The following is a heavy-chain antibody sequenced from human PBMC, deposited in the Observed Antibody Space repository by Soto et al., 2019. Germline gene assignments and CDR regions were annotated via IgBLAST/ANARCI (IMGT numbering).Heavy chain of an antibody. J-gene: IGHJ4*02. V-gene: IGHV1-69*02. Sequence: QVQLVQSGAEVKKPGSSVKVSCTASEGTFNSYTISWVRQAPGQGLEWMGRVIPILGMANFAQKFQGRVMXTXDXATSTAYLVLSRLRSDDTAVYYCATNYGSGSTHFDYWGQGTLVTVSS. D-gene: IGHD3-10*01. CDR3: ATNYGSGSTHFDY. CDR1: EGTFNSYT. CDR2: VIPILGMA.